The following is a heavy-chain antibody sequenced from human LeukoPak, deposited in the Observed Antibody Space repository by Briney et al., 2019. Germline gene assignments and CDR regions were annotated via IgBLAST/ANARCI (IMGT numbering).Heavy chain of an antibody. D-gene: IGHD4-17*01. CDR3: ASHDYGDYGAFDI. CDR1: GFTFSSYS. Sequence: PGGSLRLSCAASGFTFSSYSMNWVRRAPGKGLEWVSYISSSSSTIYYADSVKGRFTISRDNAKNSLYLQMNSLRAEDTAVYYCASHDYGDYGAFDIWGQGTMVTVSS. J-gene: IGHJ3*02. CDR2: ISSSSSTI. V-gene: IGHV3-48*01.